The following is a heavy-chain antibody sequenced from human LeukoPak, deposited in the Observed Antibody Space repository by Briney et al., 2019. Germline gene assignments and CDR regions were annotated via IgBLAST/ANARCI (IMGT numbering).Heavy chain of an antibody. CDR2: ISSSSSYI. CDR3: ARGHCSSTSCPFGY. D-gene: IGHD2-2*01. J-gene: IGHJ4*02. Sequence: PGGSLRLSCAASGFTFSSYSMNWVRQAPGKGLEWVSSISSSSSYIYYADSVKGRFTISRDNAKNSLYLQMNSLRVEDTAVYYCARGHCSSTSCPFGYWGQGTLVTVSS. V-gene: IGHV3-21*01. CDR1: GFTFSSYS.